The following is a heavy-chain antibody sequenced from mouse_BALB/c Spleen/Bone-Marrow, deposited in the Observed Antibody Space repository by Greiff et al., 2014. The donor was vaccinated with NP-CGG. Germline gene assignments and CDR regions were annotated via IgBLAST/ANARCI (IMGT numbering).Heavy chain of an antibody. Sequence: EVKLEESGPGLVKPSQSLSLTCTVTGYSITSGYSWHWIRQFPGDKLEWMGYIHYSGTTNYNPSLKSRVSITRDTSRNQFFLQLNSVTTEDTATYYCARSLDEGYAMDYWGQGTSVTVSS. V-gene: IGHV3-1*02. CDR1: GYSITSGYS. CDR3: ARSLDEGYAMDY. CDR2: IHYSGTT. D-gene: IGHD2-10*02. J-gene: IGHJ4*01.